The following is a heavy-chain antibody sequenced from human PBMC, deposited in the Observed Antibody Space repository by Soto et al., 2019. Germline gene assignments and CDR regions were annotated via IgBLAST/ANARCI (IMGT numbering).Heavy chain of an antibody. V-gene: IGHV3-21*01. D-gene: IGHD5-12*01. J-gene: IGHJ4*02. Sequence: GGSLRLSCAVSGFTFNSYSMNWVRPAPGKGLEWVSSISSFSNYMYYTDSVKGRFTISRDNAKNSLYLQMNSLRAEDTAVYYCARDLRGYSGFDYFDYWGQGTLVTVSS. CDR3: ARDLRGYSGFDYFDY. CDR1: GFTFNSYS. CDR2: ISSFSNYM.